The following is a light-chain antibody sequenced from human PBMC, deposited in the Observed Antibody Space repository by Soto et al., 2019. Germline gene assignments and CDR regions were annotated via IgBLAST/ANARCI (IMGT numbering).Light chain of an antibody. CDR3: LQQNSFPRT. CDR1: QGIRNG. Sequence: DIQMTQSPSSLSVSIGDRVTITCRASQGIRNGLGWYQQKPGKAPKRLIYAASTLPTGVPSRFSGNGSGTEFTLTISSLQPEDFATYYCLQQNSFPRTFGQGTKLEIK. J-gene: IGKJ2*01. V-gene: IGKV1-17*01. CDR2: AAS.